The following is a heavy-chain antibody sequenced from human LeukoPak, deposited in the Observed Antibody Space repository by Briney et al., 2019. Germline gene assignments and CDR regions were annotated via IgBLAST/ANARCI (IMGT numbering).Heavy chain of an antibody. CDR1: GYTFTGYY. CDR3: ARDEFIVVVPAAMYY. V-gene: IGHV1-2*02. CDR2: INPNSGGT. D-gene: IGHD2-2*01. Sequence: ASVKVSCNASGYTFTGYYMHWVRQAPGQGLEWMGWINPNSGGTNYAQKFQGRVTMTRDTPISTAYMELSRLRSDDTAVYYCARDEFIVVVPAAMYYWGQGTLVTVSS. J-gene: IGHJ4*02.